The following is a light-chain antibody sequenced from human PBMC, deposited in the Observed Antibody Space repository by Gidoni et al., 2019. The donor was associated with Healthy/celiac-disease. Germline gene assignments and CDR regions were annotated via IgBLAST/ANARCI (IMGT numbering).Light chain of an antibody. CDR1: QSVSSN. J-gene: IGKJ2*01. V-gene: IGKV3-15*01. CDR2: GAS. CDR3: QQYNNWPGT. Sequence: EIVMTQSPATLSVSPGERATLSCRASQSVSSNLAWYQQKPGQAPRPLIYGASTRATGIPARFSGGGSGTEFTLTISSLQSEDFAVYYCQQYNNWPGTFGQGTKLEIK.